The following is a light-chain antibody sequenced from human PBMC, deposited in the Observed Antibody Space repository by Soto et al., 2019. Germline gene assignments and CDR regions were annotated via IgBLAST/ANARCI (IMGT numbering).Light chain of an antibody. J-gene: IGLJ2*01. Sequence: QSALTQPASVSGSPGQSITISCPGTSSDVGGYNYVSWYQQHPGKAPKLMIYDVSNRPSGVSNRFSGSKSGNTDSLTISGRQAEDEADYYCSSYTSSKNVVFGGGTKVTVL. V-gene: IGLV2-14*01. CDR1: SSDVGGYNY. CDR3: SSYTSSKNVV. CDR2: DVS.